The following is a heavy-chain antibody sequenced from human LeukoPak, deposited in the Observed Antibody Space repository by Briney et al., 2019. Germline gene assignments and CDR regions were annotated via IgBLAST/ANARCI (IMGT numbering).Heavy chain of an antibody. D-gene: IGHD6-6*01. CDR2: IYTSGTT. Sequence: PSETLSLTCTVSGGSISSYYWSWIRQPAGKGLEWIGRIYTSGTTNYNPSLKSRVTISVDKSKNQFSLKLSSVTAADTAVYYCAGYSSSIRTDVWGKGTTVTVSS. CDR1: GGSISSYY. J-gene: IGHJ6*04. V-gene: IGHV4-4*07. CDR3: AGYSSSIRTDV.